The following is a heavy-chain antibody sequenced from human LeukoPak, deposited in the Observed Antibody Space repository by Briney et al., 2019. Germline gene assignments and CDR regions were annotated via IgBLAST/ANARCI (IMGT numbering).Heavy chain of an antibody. J-gene: IGHJ5*02. CDR3: ARDPGSNWFDP. V-gene: IGHV1-2*02. D-gene: IGHD3-10*01. CDR1: GYTFTGYC. Sequence: ASVKVSCKASGYTFTGYCIHWVRQAPGQGLEWMGWINPNSGGTNYAQKFQGRVTMTRDTSISTAYMELSSLISDDTAVYYCARDPGSNWFDPWGQGTLVTVSS. CDR2: INPNSGGT.